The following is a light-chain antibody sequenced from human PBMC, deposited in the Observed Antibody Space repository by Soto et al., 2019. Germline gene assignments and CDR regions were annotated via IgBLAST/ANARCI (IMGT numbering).Light chain of an antibody. CDR1: QSVFYNSNNKHY. V-gene: IGKV4-1*01. CDR3: QQYYSTPLT. Sequence: DIVMTQSPDSLAVSLGERATINCKPSQSVFYNSNNKHYLAWYQHKPGQPPRLLIYWASTRESGVPDRFSVXXXXXXXXXXXSSLQPEDVAVYYCQQYYSTPLTFGGGTKVEIK. J-gene: IGKJ4*01. CDR2: WAS.